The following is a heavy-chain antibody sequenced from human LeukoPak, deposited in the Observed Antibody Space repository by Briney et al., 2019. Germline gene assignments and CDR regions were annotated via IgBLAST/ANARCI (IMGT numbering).Heavy chain of an antibody. D-gene: IGHD3-3*01. CDR1: GYTFTSYG. J-gene: IGHJ4*02. V-gene: IGHV1-18*01. CDR3: ARDRSTNDFWSGYYTNYFDY. Sequence: GASVKVSCKASGYTFTSYGISWVRQGPGQGLEWMGWISAYNGNTNYATKLQGRVTMTTDTSTSTAYMELRSRRSDDTAVYYCARDRSTNDFWSGYYTNYFDYWGQGTLVTVSS. CDR2: ISAYNGNT.